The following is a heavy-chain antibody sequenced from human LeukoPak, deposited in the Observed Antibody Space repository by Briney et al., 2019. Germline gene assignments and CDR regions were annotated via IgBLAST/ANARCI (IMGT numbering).Heavy chain of an antibody. CDR2: ISGSGGST. V-gene: IGHV3-23*01. CDR3: AKRGYSGYDPWFDP. CDR1: GFTFSSYA. Sequence: PGGSLRLSCAASGFTFSSYAMSWVRQAPGKGQEWVSAISGSGGSTYYADSVKGRFTISRDNSKNTLYLQMNSLRAEDTAVYYCAKRGYSGYDPWFDPWGQGTLVTVSS. D-gene: IGHD5-12*01. J-gene: IGHJ5*02.